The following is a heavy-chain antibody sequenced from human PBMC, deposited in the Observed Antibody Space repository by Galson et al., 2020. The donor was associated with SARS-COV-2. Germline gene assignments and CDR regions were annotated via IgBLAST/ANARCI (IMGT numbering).Heavy chain of an antibody. CDR2: MSRNGGTS. Sequence: GGSLRLSCSASGFTFSDYAMPWVRQAPGKGLEYVSAMSRNGGTSFYIDSVNDRFTMSRDNSKNTFYLQMTGLRLEDTATYYCLAYSSTRQTVWGQGTLVTVTS. CDR3: LAYSSTRQTV. D-gene: IGHD2-2*01. J-gene: IGHJ4*02. CDR1: GFTFSDYA. V-gene: IGHV3-64D*09.